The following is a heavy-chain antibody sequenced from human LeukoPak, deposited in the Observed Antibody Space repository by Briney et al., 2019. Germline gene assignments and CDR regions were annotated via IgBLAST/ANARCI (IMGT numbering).Heavy chain of an antibody. D-gene: IGHD3-10*01. CDR1: GYTFSGYY. V-gene: IGHV1-2*06. CDR3: ARDGANKVRGVHYYYMDV. J-gene: IGHJ6*03. Sequence: ASVKVSCKASGYTFSGYYMHWVRQAPGQGVEWMGRINPNSGGTNYAQKFQGRVTMTRDTSIGTAYMELSSLTSDDTAVYYCARDGANKVRGVHYYYMDVWGKGTPVTVSS. CDR2: INPNSGGT.